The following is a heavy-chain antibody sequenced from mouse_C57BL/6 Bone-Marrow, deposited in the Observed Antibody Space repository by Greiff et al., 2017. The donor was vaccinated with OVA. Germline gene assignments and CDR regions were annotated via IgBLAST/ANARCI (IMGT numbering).Heavy chain of an antibody. Sequence: VKLMESGAELAKPGASVKLSCKASGYTFTNYWMHWVKQRPGQGLEWIGYLNPCNGYTNSNQKFKDKAPLAVDKSSSTAYMQLSSLTYEDSAVYYCARWSYWYFDVWGTGTTVTVSS. J-gene: IGHJ1*03. V-gene: IGHV1-7*01. CDR1: GYTFTNYW. CDR3: ARWSYWYFDV. CDR2: LNPCNGYT.